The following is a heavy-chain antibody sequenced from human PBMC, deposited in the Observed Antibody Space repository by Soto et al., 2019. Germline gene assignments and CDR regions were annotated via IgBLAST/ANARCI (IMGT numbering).Heavy chain of an antibody. D-gene: IGHD6-13*01. CDR2: IIPIFGTA. V-gene: IGHV1-69*13. CDR1: GGTFSSYA. CDR3: ARAPIAAAGNGQFDY. J-gene: IGHJ4*02. Sequence: ASVKVSCKASGGTFSSYAISWVRQAPGQGLEWMGGIIPIFGTANYAQKFQGRVTITADESTSTAYMELSSLRSEDTAVYYCARAPIAAAGNGQFDYWGQGTLVTVSS.